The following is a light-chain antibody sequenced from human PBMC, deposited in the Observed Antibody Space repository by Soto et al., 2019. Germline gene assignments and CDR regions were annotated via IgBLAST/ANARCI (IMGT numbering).Light chain of an antibody. CDR1: QSVSSN. J-gene: IGKJ5*01. CDR2: GAS. CDR3: QQYNNWLIT. V-gene: IGKV3-15*01. Sequence: EIVMTQSPATLSVSPGGRATLSCRASQSVSSNLAWYQQKPGQAPRLLIYGASTRATGIPARFSGSGSGTECTLTISSLQSEDFAVYYCQQYNNWLITFGQGTRLEIK.